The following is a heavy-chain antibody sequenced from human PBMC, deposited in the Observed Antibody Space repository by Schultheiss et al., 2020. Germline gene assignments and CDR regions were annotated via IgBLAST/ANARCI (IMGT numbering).Heavy chain of an antibody. J-gene: IGHJ4*02. V-gene: IGHV4-4*07. CDR3: ARSPPLLEPDDY. D-gene: IGHD3-10*01. Sequence: SETLSLTCTVSGGSISSYYWSWIRQPAGKGLEWIGRIYTSGSTYYNPSLKSRVTISVDTSKNQFSLKLSSVTAADTAVYYCARSPPLLEPDDYWGQGTLVTLSS. CDR2: IYTSGST. CDR1: GGSISSYY.